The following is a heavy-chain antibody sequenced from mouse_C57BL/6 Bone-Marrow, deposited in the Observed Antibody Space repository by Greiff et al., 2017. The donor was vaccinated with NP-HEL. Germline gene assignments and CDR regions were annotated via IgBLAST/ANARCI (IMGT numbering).Heavy chain of an antibody. J-gene: IGHJ1*03. CDR3: ASRDYYGSSYWYFDV. CDR2: ILPGSGST. V-gene: IGHV1-9*01. CDR1: GYTFTGYW. D-gene: IGHD1-1*01. Sequence: VQLQQSGAELMKPGASVKLSCKATGYTFTGYWIEWVKQRPGHGLEWIGEILPGSGSTNYNEKFKGKATFTADTSSNTAYMQLSSLTTEDSAIYYCASRDYYGSSYWYFDVWGTGTTVTVSS.